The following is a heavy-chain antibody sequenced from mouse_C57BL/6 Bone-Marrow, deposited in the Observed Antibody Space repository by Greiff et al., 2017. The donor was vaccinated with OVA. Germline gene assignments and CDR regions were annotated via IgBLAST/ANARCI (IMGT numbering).Heavy chain of an antibody. CDR2: IDPSDSYT. V-gene: IGHV1-69*01. D-gene: IGHD1-1*01. Sequence: QVQLQQPGAELVMPGASVKLSCKASGYTFTSYWMHWVKQRPGQGLEWIGEIDPSDSYTNYNQKFKGKSTLTVDKSSSTAYMQLSSLTSEDSAVSYCARWHYYGSGSTLGGAMDYWGQGTSVTVSS. J-gene: IGHJ4*01. CDR1: GYTFTSYW. CDR3: ARWHYYGSGSTLGGAMDY.